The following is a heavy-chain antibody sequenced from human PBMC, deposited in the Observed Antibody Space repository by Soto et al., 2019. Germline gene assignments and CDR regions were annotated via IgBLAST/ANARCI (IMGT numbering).Heavy chain of an antibody. D-gene: IGHD2-15*01. CDR2: ISYDGSNK. Sequence: GGSLRLSCAASGFTFSSYAMHWVRQAPGKGLEWVAVISYDGSNKYYADSVKGRFTISRDNSKNTLYLQMNSLRAEDTAVYYCARGAAARYYYYGMDVWGQGTTVTVS. CDR1: GFTFSSYA. V-gene: IGHV3-30-3*01. CDR3: ARGAAARYYYYGMDV. J-gene: IGHJ6*02.